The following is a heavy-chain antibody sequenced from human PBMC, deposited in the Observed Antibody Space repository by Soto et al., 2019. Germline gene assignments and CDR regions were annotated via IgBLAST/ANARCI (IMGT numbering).Heavy chain of an antibody. V-gene: IGHV1-58*01. D-gene: IGHD6-13*01. CDR3: AASGIAAAGPDY. CDR2: IVVGSGNT. CDR1: GFTFTSSA. J-gene: IGHJ4*02. Sequence: SVKVSCKASGFTFTSSAVQWVRQARGQRLEWIGWIVVGSGNTNYAQKFQERVTITRDMSTSTAYMELSSLRSEDTAVYYCAASGIAAAGPDYWGQGTLVTVSS.